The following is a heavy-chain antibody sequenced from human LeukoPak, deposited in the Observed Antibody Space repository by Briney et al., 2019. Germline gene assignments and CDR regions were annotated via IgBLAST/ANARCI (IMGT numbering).Heavy chain of an antibody. D-gene: IGHD6-13*01. CDR1: GGSISSGDYY. CDR2: IYYSGST. J-gene: IGHJ3*02. V-gene: IGHV4-30-4*08. CDR3: ARGSSSWYYAFDI. Sequence: SQTLSLTCTVSGGSISSGDYYWNWIRQSPGKGLEWIGYIYYSGSTYYNPSLKSRVTISLDTSKNQFSLKLSSVTAADTAVYYCARGSSSWYYAFDIWGQGTMVTVSS.